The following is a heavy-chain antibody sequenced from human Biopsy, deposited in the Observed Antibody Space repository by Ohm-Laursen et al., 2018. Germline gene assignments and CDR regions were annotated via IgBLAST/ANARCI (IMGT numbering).Heavy chain of an antibody. V-gene: IGHV3-21*01. CDR3: ARESAIKWCQSLSYFNGMDV. D-gene: IGHD2-8*01. CDR2: SSSRSSDI. CDR1: GFIFSTYS. Sequence: SRRLSCAASGFIFSTYSMNWVRHAPGEGLGWVSSSSSRSSDIYYADSVKGRFTISRDNAKNSLFLHMNSLRAEDTAVYYCARESAIKWCQSLSYFNGMDVWGQGTTVTVSS. J-gene: IGHJ6*02.